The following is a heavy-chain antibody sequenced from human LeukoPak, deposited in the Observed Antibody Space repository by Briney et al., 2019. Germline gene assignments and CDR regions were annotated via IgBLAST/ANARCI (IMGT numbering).Heavy chain of an antibody. Sequence: NPSETLSLTCTVSGDSMNNYYWGWIRQPPGKGLEWIGNIYHSGNTYYNPSLKSRVTISLHMSRNQISLNLTSVTAADAAVYFCARSDWYLRGDAFDIWGQGTMVIVSS. CDR3: ARSDWYLRGDAFDI. J-gene: IGHJ3*02. D-gene: IGHD3-9*01. V-gene: IGHV4-59*08. CDR2: IYHSGNT. CDR1: GDSMNNYY.